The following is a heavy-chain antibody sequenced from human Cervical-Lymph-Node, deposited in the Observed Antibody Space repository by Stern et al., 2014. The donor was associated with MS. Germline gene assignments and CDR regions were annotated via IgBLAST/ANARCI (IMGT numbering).Heavy chain of an antibody. CDR3: ARHLGDYIGWFDP. J-gene: IGHJ5*02. CDR1: GGSISSSSYY. D-gene: IGHD4-17*01. Sequence: VQLQESGPGLVKPSETLSLTCTVSGGSISSSSYYWGWIRQPPGKGLEWIGSIYYSGSTYYNPSLKSRVTISVDTSKNQFSLKLSSVTAADTAVYYCARHLGDYIGWFDPWGQGTLVTVSS. CDR2: IYYSGST. V-gene: IGHV4-39*01.